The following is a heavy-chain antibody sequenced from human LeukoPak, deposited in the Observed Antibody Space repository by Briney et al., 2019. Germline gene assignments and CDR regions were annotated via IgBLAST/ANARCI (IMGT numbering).Heavy chain of an antibody. CDR2: INPNSGAT. D-gene: IGHD3-10*01. CDR1: GYTFTDYF. Sequence: ASVKVSCKTSGYTFTDYFIHWVRQAPGQGLEWMGSINPNSGATNSPQNFQGRVTVTRDTSIRTAYMELSKLKSDDTAVYYCARDGRGIGLNWFEPWGQGTPVTVSS. V-gene: IGHV1-2*02. CDR3: ARDGRGIGLNWFEP. J-gene: IGHJ5*02.